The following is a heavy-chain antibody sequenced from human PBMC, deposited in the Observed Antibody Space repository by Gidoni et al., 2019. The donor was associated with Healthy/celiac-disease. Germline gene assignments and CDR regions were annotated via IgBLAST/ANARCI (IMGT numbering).Heavy chain of an antibody. CDR1: GCTCTRYA. CDR3: ARDGAYYDILTGYYLFDD. D-gene: IGHD3-9*01. CDR2: INTNTGNP. V-gene: IGHV7-4-1*02. Sequence: VQQVQSGSEMKNPEASVKASCEPSGCTCTRYAMNWVRPAPGQGLEWRGWINTNTGNPTYAQAFTGRFVFSLDTSVSTAFLQISSLKAEDTAVYYCARDGAYYDILTGYYLFDDWGQGTLVTVSS. J-gene: IGHJ4*02.